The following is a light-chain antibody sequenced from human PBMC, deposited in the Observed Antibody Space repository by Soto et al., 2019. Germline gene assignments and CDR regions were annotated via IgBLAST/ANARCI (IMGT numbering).Light chain of an antibody. CDR3: QQSYSTPRT. CDR1: QSISSY. J-gene: IGKJ4*01. CDR2: AAS. V-gene: IGKV1-39*01. Sequence: DIQMTQSPSSLSASVGDRVTLTCRASQSISSYLNWYQQKPGKAPKLLIYAASSLQSGVPSRFSGSGSGTDFTLTISSLQPDDFATYYCQQSYSTPRTFGGGTKVDIK.